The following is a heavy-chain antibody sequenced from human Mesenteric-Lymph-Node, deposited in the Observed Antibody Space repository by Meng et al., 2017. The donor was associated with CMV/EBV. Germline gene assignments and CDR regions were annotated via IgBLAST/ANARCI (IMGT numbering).Heavy chain of an antibody. CDR3: AREAHYGSGSYYTY. D-gene: IGHD3-10*01. V-gene: IGHV1-8*01. Sequence: ASVYTCTSYDINWVRQATGQGLEWMGWMNPNSGNTGYAQKFQGRVTMTRNTSISTAYMELSSLRSEDTAVYYCAREAHYGSGSYYTYWGQGTLVTVSS. J-gene: IGHJ4*02. CDR1: VYTCTSYD. CDR2: MNPNSGNT.